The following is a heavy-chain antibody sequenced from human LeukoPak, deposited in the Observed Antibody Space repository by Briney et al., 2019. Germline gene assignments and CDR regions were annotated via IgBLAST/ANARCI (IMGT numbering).Heavy chain of an antibody. Sequence: PGGSLRLSCAASGFSFSGYGMHWVRQAPGKGLEWVAFIHYDGRGSYYADSVKGRFTISRDNSKNTLYLQMNSLRAEDTAVYYCARGGYYDSSGYYPGFDYWGQGTLVTVSS. CDR3: ARGGYYDSSGYYPGFDY. J-gene: IGHJ4*02. D-gene: IGHD3-22*01. CDR2: IHYDGRGS. CDR1: GFSFSGYG. V-gene: IGHV3-30*02.